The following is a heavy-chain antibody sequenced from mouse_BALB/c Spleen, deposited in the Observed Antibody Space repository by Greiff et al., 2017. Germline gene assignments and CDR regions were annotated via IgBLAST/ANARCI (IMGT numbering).Heavy chain of an antibody. CDR3: ARHYNHSPYGNYVAWFAY. CDR2: ISYSGST. Sequence: EVKLQESGPGLVKPSQSLSLTCTVTGYSITSDYAWNWIRQFPGNKLEWMGYISYSGSTSYNPSLKSRISITRDTSKNQFFLQLNSVTTEDTATYYCARHYNHSPYGNYVAWFAYWGQGTLVTVSA. CDR1: GYSITSDYA. J-gene: IGHJ3*01. V-gene: IGHV3-2*02. D-gene: IGHD2-1*01.